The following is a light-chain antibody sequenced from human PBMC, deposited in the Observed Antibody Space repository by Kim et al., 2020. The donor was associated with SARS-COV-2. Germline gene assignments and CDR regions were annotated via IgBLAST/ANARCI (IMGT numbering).Light chain of an antibody. CDR3: QQYHNWPRT. CDR1: QNIDSN. Sequence: LPPGGPDTLSCRASQNIDSNLAWYQQKPGQAPRLLIYGASTRATGIPARFSGSGSGTEFTLTISSLQSEDFAVYYCQQYHNWPRTFGQGTKVDIK. V-gene: IGKV3-15*01. CDR2: GAS. J-gene: IGKJ1*01.